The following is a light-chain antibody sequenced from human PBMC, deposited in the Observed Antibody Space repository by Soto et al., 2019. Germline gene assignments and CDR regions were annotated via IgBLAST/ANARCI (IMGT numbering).Light chain of an antibody. CDR1: STDVENDNF. V-gene: IGLV2-14*02. Sequence: SALTQPASVSGSPGQSITIACTGISTDVENDNFVSWYQQHPGKVPKLMIYEDYKRPSGVSNRFSGSTSGNTASLTISGLQAEDEAEYFCFSFTTTSTHVFGTGTKVTVL. CDR2: EDY. J-gene: IGLJ1*01. CDR3: FSFTTTSTHV.